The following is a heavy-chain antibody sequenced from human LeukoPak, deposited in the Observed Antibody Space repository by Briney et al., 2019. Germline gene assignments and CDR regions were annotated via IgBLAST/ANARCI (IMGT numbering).Heavy chain of an antibody. J-gene: IGHJ3*02. CDR1: GGSLSSYY. CDR3: ARVLFLGYCSSTSCYDDAFDI. Sequence: KPSENLSLTCTGSGGSLSSYYWSWIRQPPGKGPEGVGYIYFSGSTNYNPSLKSRVTISVDTSKNQFSLKLSSVTAADTAVYYCARVLFLGYCSSTSCYDDAFDIWGQGTMVTVSS. D-gene: IGHD2-2*01. CDR2: IYFSGST. V-gene: IGHV4-59*01.